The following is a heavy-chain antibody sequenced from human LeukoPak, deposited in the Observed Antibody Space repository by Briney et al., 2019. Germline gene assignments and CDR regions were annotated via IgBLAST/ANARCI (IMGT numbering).Heavy chain of an antibody. CDR3: ATSVYIWNYGFDY. Sequence: GGSLRLSCAASGFTFSTYAMSWVRQAPGKGLEWVSGISGSGGSTHYADSVRGRFSISTDNSKNTLYLQMNSLRAEDTAVYYCATSVYIWNYGFDYWGQGTRVSVSS. J-gene: IGHJ4*02. CDR2: ISGSGGST. CDR1: GFTFSTYA. V-gene: IGHV3-23*01. D-gene: IGHD1-7*01.